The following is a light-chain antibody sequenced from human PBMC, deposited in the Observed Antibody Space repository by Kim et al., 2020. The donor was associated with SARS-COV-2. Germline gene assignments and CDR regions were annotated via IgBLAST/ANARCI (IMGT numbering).Light chain of an antibody. J-gene: IGLJ3*02. CDR3: SSFANSYIWV. Sequence: GQSVTISCPGSSSEVGGFNRVSWYQQPPGTAPKRLIYEVNNRPSGVPDRFSGSKSGNTASLTISGLQAGDEADYYCSSFANSYIWVFGGGTKVTVL. V-gene: IGLV2-18*02. CDR2: EVN. CDR1: SSEVGGFNR.